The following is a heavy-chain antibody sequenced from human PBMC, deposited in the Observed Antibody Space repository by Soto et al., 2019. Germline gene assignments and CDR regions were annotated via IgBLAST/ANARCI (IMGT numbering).Heavy chain of an antibody. J-gene: IGHJ5*02. CDR1: GGSVSSRSHF. Sequence: QVQLQESGPGVVKPSDTLSVTCTVSGGSVSSRSHFWSWIRQPPGGGLQWIGYFYYTGNTNYSPSLKRRATLSVDTSRNQFSLRLTSVTAADTAIYYCARYDAESGSNKLDPWGQGTLVTVSS. CDR2: FYYTGNT. D-gene: IGHD5-12*01. CDR3: ARYDAESGSNKLDP. V-gene: IGHV4-61*01.